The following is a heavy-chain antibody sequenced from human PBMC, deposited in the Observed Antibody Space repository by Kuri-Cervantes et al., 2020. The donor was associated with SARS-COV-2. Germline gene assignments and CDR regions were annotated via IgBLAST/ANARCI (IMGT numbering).Heavy chain of an antibody. J-gene: IGHJ4*02. CDR1: GFTFSSYW. CDR3: ARQGGRAIYFDY. V-gene: IGHV3-74*01. CDR2: INSDGSST. D-gene: IGHD6-25*01. Sequence: GGSLRLSCAASGFTFSSYWMHWVRQAPGKGLVWVSRINSDGSSTSYADSVKGRFTISRDNAKNTLYLQMNSLRAEDTAVYYCARQGGRAIYFDYWGQGTLVTVSS.